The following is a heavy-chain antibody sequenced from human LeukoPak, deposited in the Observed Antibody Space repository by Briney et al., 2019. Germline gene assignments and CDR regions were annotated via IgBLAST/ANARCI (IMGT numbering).Heavy chain of an antibody. CDR2: ISGSGGST. V-gene: IGHV3-23*01. Sequence: GGSLRLSCAASGFTFSSYAMSWVRQAPGKGLEGVSAISGSGGSTYYADSVKGRFTIPRDNSKNTLYLQMNSLRAEDTAVYYCAKDFIARKVTTFDYWGQGTLVTVSS. D-gene: IGHD3-3*01. J-gene: IGHJ4*02. CDR1: GFTFSSYA. CDR3: AKDFIARKVTTFDY.